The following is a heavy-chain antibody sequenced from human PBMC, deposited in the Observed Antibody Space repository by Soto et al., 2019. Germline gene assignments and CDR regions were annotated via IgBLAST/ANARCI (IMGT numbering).Heavy chain of an antibody. V-gene: IGHV4-31*03. CDR3: AREGRIAAAGSFDY. CDR1: CGSISSCGYY. CDR2: IYYSGST. J-gene: IGHJ4*02. D-gene: IGHD6-13*01. Sequence: SETLALTFPVSCGSISSCGYYWSWIRQHPGKGLEWIGYIYYSGSTYYNPSLKSRVTISVDTSKNQFSLKLSSVTAADTAIYYCAREGRIAAAGSFDYWGQGTLVTVSS.